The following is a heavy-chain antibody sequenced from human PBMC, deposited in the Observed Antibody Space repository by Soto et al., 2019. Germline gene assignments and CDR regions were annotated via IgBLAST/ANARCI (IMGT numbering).Heavy chain of an antibody. CDR3: ARGRLISLYYYDY. CDR2: IGTAGDT. CDR1: GFTFSNYD. D-gene: IGHD2-15*01. Sequence: EVQLVESEGGLVQPGGSLSVSCAASGFTFSNYDMRWVRQVTGKGLEWVSTIGTAGDTYYPGSVKGRFTISRENAKNSLYLQMDSLRAEDTAVYYCARGRLISLYYYDYWGQGTLVTVSS. V-gene: IGHV3-13*01. J-gene: IGHJ4*02.